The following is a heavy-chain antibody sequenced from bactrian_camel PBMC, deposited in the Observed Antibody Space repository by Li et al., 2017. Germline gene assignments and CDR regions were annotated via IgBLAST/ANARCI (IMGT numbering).Heavy chain of an antibody. CDR2: ISPGGIRK. CDR1: GFTGGRHC. J-gene: IGHJ4*01. D-gene: IGHD3*01. CDR3: AAGIPGANRCSDY. V-gene: IGHV3S1*01. Sequence: HVQLVESGGGSVQAGGSLRLSCAASGFTGGRHCMAWFRQVPGKEREAVAAISPGGIRKYYSESVEGRFTIPRDNSKIALYLQMNSLKPEDTAMYYCAAGIPGANRCSDYWGQGTQVTVS.